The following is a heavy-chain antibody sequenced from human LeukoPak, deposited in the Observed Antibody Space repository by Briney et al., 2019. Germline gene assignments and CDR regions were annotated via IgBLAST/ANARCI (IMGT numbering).Heavy chain of an antibody. D-gene: IGHD6-13*01. J-gene: IGHJ5*02. CDR3: ARGFPGTLRTRYLPTPVDP. Sequence: SETLSLTGAVYGGSFSGYYWSWIRQPPGKGLEWIGEINHSGSTNYNPSLKSRVTISVDTSKNQFSLKLSSVTAADTAVYYCARGFPGTLRTRYLPTPVDPWGQGTLVTVSS. V-gene: IGHV4-34*01. CDR2: INHSGST. CDR1: GGSFSGYY.